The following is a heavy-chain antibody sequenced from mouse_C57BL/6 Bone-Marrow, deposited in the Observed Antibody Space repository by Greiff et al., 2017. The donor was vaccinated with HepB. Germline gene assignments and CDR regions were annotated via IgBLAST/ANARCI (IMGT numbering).Heavy chain of an antibody. V-gene: IGHV1-82*01. CDR2: IYPGDGDT. CDR3: ARQSYYGSSWFAY. J-gene: IGHJ3*01. CDR1: GYAFSSSW. D-gene: IGHD1-1*01. Sequence: VQLQQSGPELVKPGASVKISCKASGYAFSSSWMNWVKQRPGKGLEWIGRIYPGDGDTNYNGKFKGKATLTADKSSSTAYMQLSSLTSEDSAVYFCARQSYYGSSWFAYWGQGTLVTVSA.